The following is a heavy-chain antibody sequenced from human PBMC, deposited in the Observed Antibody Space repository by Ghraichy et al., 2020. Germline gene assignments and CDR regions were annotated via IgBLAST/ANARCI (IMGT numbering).Heavy chain of an antibody. CDR2: IKPDGSGQ. CDR1: GFTFRSFW. J-gene: IGHJ4*02. CDR3: AREGPSSGGFRY. Sequence: GGSLRLSCGVSGFTFRSFWMSWVRQAPGKGLEWVASIKPDGSGQFYVASVKGRFTISRDNAKNSLFLQMNSLSDDDTAVYYCAREGPSSGGFRYWGEGTLVTVTS. D-gene: IGHD3-10*01. V-gene: IGHV3-7*03.